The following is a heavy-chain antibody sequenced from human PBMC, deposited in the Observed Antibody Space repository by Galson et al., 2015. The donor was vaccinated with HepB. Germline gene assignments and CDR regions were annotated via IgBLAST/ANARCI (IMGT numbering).Heavy chain of an antibody. CDR1: GFTFSSYS. CDR3: ARDYDILTGYYPLAGNDYYYGMDV. Sequence: SLRLSCAASGFTFSSYSMNWVRQAPGKGLEWVSSISSSSSYIYYADSVKGRFTISRDNAKNSLYLQMNSLRAEDTAVYYCARDYDILTGYYPLAGNDYYYGMDVWGQGTTVTVSS. CDR2: ISSSSSYI. D-gene: IGHD3-9*01. J-gene: IGHJ6*02. V-gene: IGHV3-21*01.